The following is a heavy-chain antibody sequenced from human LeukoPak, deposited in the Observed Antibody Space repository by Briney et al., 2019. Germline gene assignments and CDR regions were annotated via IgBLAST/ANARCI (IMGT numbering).Heavy chain of an antibody. V-gene: IGHV3-21*04. CDR3: ARVPNPYYDFWSGYPDY. CDR2: ISSSSSYI. J-gene: IGHJ4*02. D-gene: IGHD3-3*01. Sequence: GGSLRLSCAASGFTFSSYTMNWVRQAPGKGLEWVSSISSSSSYIYYADSVKGRFTISRDNAKNSLYLQMNSLRAEDTAVYYCARVPNPYYDFWSGYPDYWGQGTLVTVSS. CDR1: GFTFSSYT.